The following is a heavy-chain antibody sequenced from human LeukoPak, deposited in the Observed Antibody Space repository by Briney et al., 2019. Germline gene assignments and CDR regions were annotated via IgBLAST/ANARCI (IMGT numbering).Heavy chain of an antibody. Sequence: ASVKVSCKASGYTFTSYAMHWVRQAPGQRLEWMGWINAGNGNTKYSQKFQGRVTITRDTSASTAYMELSSLRSEDTAVYYCAREGYYDSSGYLNAFDIWGQGTMVTVSS. J-gene: IGHJ3*02. V-gene: IGHV1-3*01. CDR1: GYTFTSYA. CDR2: INAGNGNT. D-gene: IGHD3-22*01. CDR3: AREGYYDSSGYLNAFDI.